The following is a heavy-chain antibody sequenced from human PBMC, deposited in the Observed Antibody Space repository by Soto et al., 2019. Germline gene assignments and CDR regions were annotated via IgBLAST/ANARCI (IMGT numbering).Heavy chain of an antibody. J-gene: IGHJ4*02. CDR3: VRAGGGWSFDM. Sequence: SETLSLTCTVSGGSISSYYWSWIRQPPGKGLEWIGYIYYSGSTDYNPSLKSRVTISVDTSKNQFSLNLRSVTTADTAVYYCVRAGGGWSFDMWGQGTLVTVSS. CDR1: GGSISSYY. D-gene: IGHD6-19*01. V-gene: IGHV4-59*01. CDR2: IYYSGST.